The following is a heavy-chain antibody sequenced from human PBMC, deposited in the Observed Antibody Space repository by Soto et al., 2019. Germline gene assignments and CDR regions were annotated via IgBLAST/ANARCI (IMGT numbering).Heavy chain of an antibody. Sequence: WTWIRQHPGKGLEWIGYIYYSGITYYNPSLKSRVTISVDTSKNQFSLKLRSVTAADTAVYYCAREPLDWGQGTLVTVSS. CDR3: AREPLD. V-gene: IGHV4-31*02. J-gene: IGHJ4*02. CDR2: IYYSGIT.